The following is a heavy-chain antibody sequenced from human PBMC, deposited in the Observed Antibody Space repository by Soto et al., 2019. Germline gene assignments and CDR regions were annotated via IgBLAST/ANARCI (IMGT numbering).Heavy chain of an antibody. V-gene: IGHV2-5*02. CDR2: IYWDDDK. CDR1: GFSLSTSGGG. J-gene: IGHJ4*02. D-gene: IGHD3-22*01. Sequence: QITLKESGPTLVKPTQTLTLTCTFSGFSLSTSGGGVGGFVRPPGKALEWLALIYWDDDKRYSPSLKRRFTITKDTSKNQVVLTMTNMDPVDTATYYCARLYYYDSSGYFDYWGQGTLVTVSS. CDR3: ARLYYYDSSGYFDY.